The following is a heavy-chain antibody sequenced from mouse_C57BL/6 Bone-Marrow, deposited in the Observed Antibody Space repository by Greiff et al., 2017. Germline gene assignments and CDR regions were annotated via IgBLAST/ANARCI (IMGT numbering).Heavy chain of an antibody. V-gene: IGHV1-15*01. D-gene: IGHD1-1*01. CDR3: TRTHYYGSPFDY. J-gene: IGHJ2*01. CDR1: GYTFTDYE. CDR2: IDPETGGT. Sequence: QVQLQQSGAELVRPGASVTLSCKASGYTFTDYEMHWVKQTPVHGLEWIGAIDPETGGTAYNQKFKGKAILTADKSSSTAYMGLRSLTSEDSAVYYCTRTHYYGSPFDYWGQGTTLTVSS.